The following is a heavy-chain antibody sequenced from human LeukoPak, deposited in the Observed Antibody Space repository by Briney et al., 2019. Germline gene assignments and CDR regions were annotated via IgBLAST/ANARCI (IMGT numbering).Heavy chain of an antibody. D-gene: IGHD4-11*01. V-gene: IGHV3-48*01. Sequence: PGGSLRLSCVVSGFMFDSYSMNWVRQDPGKGLEWIAYISNSGSPIYYADSVKGRFTISRDKDKSSLYLQMNSLAADDTAVYYCARGLALGLTVTPKAFDYWGQGTLVTVSS. J-gene: IGHJ4*02. CDR3: ARGLALGLTVTPKAFDY. CDR2: ISNSGSPI. CDR1: GFMFDSYS.